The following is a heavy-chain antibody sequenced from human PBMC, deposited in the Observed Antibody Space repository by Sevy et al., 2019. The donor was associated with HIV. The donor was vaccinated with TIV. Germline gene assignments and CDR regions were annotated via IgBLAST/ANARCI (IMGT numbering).Heavy chain of an antibody. D-gene: IGHD2-8*01. V-gene: IGHV3-23*01. CDR1: GFTFSKYS. CDR3: AREGCTKPHDY. CDR2: LSFGCGEI. Sequence: GGSLRLSCAASGFTFSKYSMSWVRQPPGKGLEWVSTLSFGCGEINYADSVKGRFTISRDNSTNSVYLQMNNLRPEDTAVYYCAREGCTKPHDYWGQGTLVTVSS. J-gene: IGHJ4*02.